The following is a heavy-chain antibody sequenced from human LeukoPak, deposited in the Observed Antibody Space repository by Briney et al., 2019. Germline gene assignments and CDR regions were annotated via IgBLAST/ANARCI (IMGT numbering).Heavy chain of an antibody. V-gene: IGHV3-74*01. D-gene: IGHD5-18*01. CDR1: GFTFSTYW. Sequence: GGSLRLSCAASGFTFSTYWMHWVRQAPGKGLVWVSRIDGDGSDTNFADSVKGRFTFSRDNAKNTVSLQMNSLRVEDTAVYYCVRGLDSYSYAYGLYWGQGTLVTVSS. CDR3: VRGLDSYSYAYGLY. CDR2: IDGDGSDT. J-gene: IGHJ4*02.